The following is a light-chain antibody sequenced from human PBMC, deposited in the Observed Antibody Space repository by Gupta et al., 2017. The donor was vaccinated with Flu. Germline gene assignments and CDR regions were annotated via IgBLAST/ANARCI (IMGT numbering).Light chain of an antibody. CDR2: EVS. Sequence: DVGGYQSVSGYQKVAGKAPRLIIYEVSERPSGDPDRFSGSKSGNTASLIVSGLQTEDEADYYCSSYAGSSRTFVFGTGTTITVL. CDR3: SSYAGSSRTFV. V-gene: IGLV2-8*01. CDR1: DVGGYQS. J-gene: IGLJ1*01.